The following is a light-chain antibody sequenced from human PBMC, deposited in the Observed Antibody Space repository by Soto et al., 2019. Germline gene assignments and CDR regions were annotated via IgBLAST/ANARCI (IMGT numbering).Light chain of an antibody. V-gene: IGKV1-5*03. J-gene: IGKJ1*01. CDR1: QTISSW. Sequence: DIRVNLSPAAVSGSVGDRVTITCRASQTISSWLAWYQQKPGKAPKLLIYKASTLKSGVPSRFSGSGSGTRFTLTISRLQPEDVATYYCLHASSHPWPFDQGTKVDI. CDR2: KAS. CDR3: LHASSHPWP.